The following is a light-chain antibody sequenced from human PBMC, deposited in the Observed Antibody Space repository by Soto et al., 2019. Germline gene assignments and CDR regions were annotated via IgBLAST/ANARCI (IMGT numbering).Light chain of an antibody. J-gene: IGKJ3*01. V-gene: IGKV3-15*01. CDR3: QQRSNWPFT. Sequence: EIVMTQSPVILSVSPGERATLSCRASQSVGTNLAWYQQKPGQAPRLLISGAATRATGIPARFSGRGSGTEFTLTVSSLQSEDFAVYYCQQRSNWPFTFGPGTKVDIK. CDR1: QSVGTN. CDR2: GAA.